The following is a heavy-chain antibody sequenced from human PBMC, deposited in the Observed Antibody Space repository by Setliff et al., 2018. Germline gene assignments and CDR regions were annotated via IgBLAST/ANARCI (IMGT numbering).Heavy chain of an antibody. D-gene: IGHD2-2*01. Sequence: ASVKVSCKTSGFTFSDFGISWVRQAPGQGLEWMGWISGYTGKTYYAPKLEGRVTLTTDTSTSTAFMEMRNLSSDDTAVYYCRRLVRYCIRATCQRASGGDFWGQGTLVTV. J-gene: IGHJ4*02. CDR3: RRLVRYCIRATCQRASGGDF. CDR2: ISGYTGKT. V-gene: IGHV1-18*01. CDR1: GFTFSDFG.